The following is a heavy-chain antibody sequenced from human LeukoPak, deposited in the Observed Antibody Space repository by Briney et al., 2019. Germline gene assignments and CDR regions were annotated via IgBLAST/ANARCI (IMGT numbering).Heavy chain of an antibody. Sequence: GGSLRLSCAASGFTFSSYGMHWVRQAPGKGLEWVAFIRYDGSNKYYADSVKGRFTISRDNSKNTLYLQMNSLRAEDTAVYYCAKDSTTAMGPRWGSGWQGNAFDIWGQGTMVTVSS. CDR3: AKDSTTAMGPRWGSGWQGNAFDI. D-gene: IGHD5-18*01. CDR2: IRYDGSNK. J-gene: IGHJ3*02. CDR1: GFTFSSYG. V-gene: IGHV3-30*02.